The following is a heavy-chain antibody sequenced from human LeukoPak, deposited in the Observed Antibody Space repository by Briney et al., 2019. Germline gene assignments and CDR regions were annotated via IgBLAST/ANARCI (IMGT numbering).Heavy chain of an antibody. D-gene: IGHD4-17*01. V-gene: IGHV3-23*01. CDR1: GSTFTFYA. CDR2: ISGSGGST. J-gene: IGHJ6*03. CDR3: AKWDGDLYYYYYMDV. Sequence: GGSLRLFCAASGSTFTFYAMSWVRLAPGKGLEWVSVISGSGGSTYYADSVKGRFTISRDNSKNTLYLQMDSLRAEDTAVYYCAKWDGDLYYYYYMDVWGKGTTVTVSS.